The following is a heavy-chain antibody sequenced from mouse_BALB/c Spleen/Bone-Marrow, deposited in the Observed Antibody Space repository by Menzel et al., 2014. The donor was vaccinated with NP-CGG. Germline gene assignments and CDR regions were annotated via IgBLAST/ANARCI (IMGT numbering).Heavy chain of an antibody. Sequence: EVQLVESGGGLVKPGGSLKFSCAASGFAFSGYDMSWVRQTPEKRLEWVAYISSGGSNTYYPDTVKGRFTISGDNAKNTLYPQTNSLKAEDTAMYYCARQRGYAYAMDYGGQGISVTVSS. CDR2: ISSGGSNT. D-gene: IGHD2-2*01. CDR3: ARQRGYAYAMDY. J-gene: IGHJ4*01. CDR1: GFAFSGYD. V-gene: IGHV5-12-1*01.